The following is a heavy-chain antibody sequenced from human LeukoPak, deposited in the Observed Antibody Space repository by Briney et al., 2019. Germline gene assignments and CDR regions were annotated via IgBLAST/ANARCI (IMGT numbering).Heavy chain of an antibody. CDR3: ARDRGDSSTWYGLY. D-gene: IGHD6-13*01. CDR1: GYTFTTYG. CDR2: ISAHNGNT. J-gene: IGHJ4*02. Sequence: ASVKVSCKAPGYTFTTYGITWVRQAPGQGLEWMGWISAHNGNTNYAQKVQGRVTMTTDSSTSTAYMELRSLRSDDTAVYYCARDRGDSSTWYGLYWGQGTLVTVSS. V-gene: IGHV1-18*01.